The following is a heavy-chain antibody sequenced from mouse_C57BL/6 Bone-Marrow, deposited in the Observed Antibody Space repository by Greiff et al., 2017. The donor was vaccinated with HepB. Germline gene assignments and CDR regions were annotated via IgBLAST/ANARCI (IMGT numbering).Heavy chain of an antibody. CDR1: GFTFTDYY. D-gene: IGHD2-3*01. Sequence: EVKLVESGGGLVQPGGSLSLSCAASGFTFTDYYMSWVRQPPGKALEWLGFIRNKANGYTTEYIASVKGRFTISRDNSKSILYLQMNALRAEDSGSYFCARPSRWLQWLFDVWGTGTTVTVSS. V-gene: IGHV7-3*01. CDR3: ARPSRWLQWLFDV. J-gene: IGHJ1*03. CDR2: IRNKANGYTT.